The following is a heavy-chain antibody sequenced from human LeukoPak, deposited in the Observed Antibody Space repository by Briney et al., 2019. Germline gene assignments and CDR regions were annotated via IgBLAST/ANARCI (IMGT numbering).Heavy chain of an antibody. J-gene: IGHJ4*02. CDR3: ARMEMDPAMVTNYFDY. CDR1: GYTFTGYY. CDR2: INPNSGGT. D-gene: IGHD5-18*01. Sequence: ASVKVSCKASGYTFTGYYMHRVRQAPGQGLEWMGWINPNSGGTNYAQKFQGRVTMTRDTSTATVFMELSSLTSEDTATYYCARMEMDPAMVTNYFDYWGQGTLVTVSS. V-gene: IGHV1-2*02.